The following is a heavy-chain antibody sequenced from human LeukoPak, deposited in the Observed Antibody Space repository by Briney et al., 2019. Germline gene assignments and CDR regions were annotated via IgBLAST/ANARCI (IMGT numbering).Heavy chain of an antibody. CDR3: ARSQWLNQNWFFDL. V-gene: IGHV3-23*01. CDR2: INGAGTNT. D-gene: IGHD6-19*01. CDR1: GFTFSNYA. J-gene: IGHJ2*01. Sequence: GGSLRLSCAASGFTFSNYAMTWVRQAPGRGLEWGSTINGAGTNTYSADPVKSRFTIPRDDSTRTLYLQLRSLRAEDTAIYYCARSQWLNQNWFFDLWGRGTLITVSS.